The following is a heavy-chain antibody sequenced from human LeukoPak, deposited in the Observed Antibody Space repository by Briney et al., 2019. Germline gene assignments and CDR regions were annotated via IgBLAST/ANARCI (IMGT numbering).Heavy chain of an antibody. CDR1: GFTFDDYA. V-gene: IGHV3-9*01. D-gene: IGHD3-22*01. CDR2: ISWNSGSI. CDR3: AKAEREYYYDSSGYYFGY. Sequence: GRSLRLSCAASGFTFDDYAMHWVRHAPGKGLEWVSGISWNSGSIGYADSVKGRFTISRDNAKNSLYLQMNSLRAEDTALYYCAKAEREYYYDSSGYYFGYWGQGTLVTVSS. J-gene: IGHJ4*02.